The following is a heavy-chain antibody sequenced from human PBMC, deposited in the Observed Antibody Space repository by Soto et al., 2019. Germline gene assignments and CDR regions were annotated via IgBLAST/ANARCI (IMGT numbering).Heavy chain of an antibody. CDR2: ILYSGTT. D-gene: IGHD2-8*01. CDR3: ARNGALDY. Sequence: LSLTCTVSGGSISSGDYYWSWIRQPPGKGLEWIGYILYSGTTNYNPSLESRLTISVDTSKNQFSLKLTSVTAADTAVYYCARNGALDYWGRGTLVTVSS. J-gene: IGHJ4*02. CDR1: GGSISSGDYY. V-gene: IGHV4-30-4*01.